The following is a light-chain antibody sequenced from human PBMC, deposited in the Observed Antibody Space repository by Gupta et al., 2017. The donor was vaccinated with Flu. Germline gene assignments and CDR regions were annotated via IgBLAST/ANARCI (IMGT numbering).Light chain of an antibody. CDR1: QDISNY. CDR2: DAS. J-gene: IGKJ3*01. Sequence: DIQMTQSPSSLSASVGDRVTITRQASQDISNYLNWYQQKPGKAPKLLIYDASNLETGVPQRFSGSGSGTDFTFTISSLQPEDIATYYCQQYDNLPLTFGPGTKVDIK. V-gene: IGKV1-33*01. CDR3: QQYDNLPLT.